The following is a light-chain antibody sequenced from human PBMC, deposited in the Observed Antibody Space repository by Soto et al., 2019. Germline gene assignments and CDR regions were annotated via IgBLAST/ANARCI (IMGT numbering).Light chain of an antibody. V-gene: IGKV1-27*01. J-gene: IGKJ1*01. Sequence: DIQMTQSPSSLSASLGDRVTIACRASQGISNSLAWYQQQPGKVPKLLISAASTLQSGVPSRFSGSGSGTDFTLTISSLQPEDVATYYCPKYSNGPPWTFGQGTKVEIK. CDR1: QGISNS. CDR2: AAS. CDR3: PKYSNGPPWT.